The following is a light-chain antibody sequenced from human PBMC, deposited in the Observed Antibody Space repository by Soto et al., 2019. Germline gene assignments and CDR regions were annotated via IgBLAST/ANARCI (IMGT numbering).Light chain of an antibody. J-gene: IGLJ3*02. CDR3: SSYTDSSNLVV. V-gene: IGLV2-14*01. Sequence: QSALTQPASVSGSPGQSITISCTGTSSDVGGYNYVSWYQQHPGEAPKLMIYDVTYRPSGVSDRFSGSKSGNTAFLTISGLQAEDEADYYCSSYTDSSNLVVLGGGTKVTVL. CDR1: SSDVGGYNY. CDR2: DVT.